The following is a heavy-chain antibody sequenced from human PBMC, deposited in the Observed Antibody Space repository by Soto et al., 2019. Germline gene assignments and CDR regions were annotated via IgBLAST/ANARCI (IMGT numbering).Heavy chain of an antibody. V-gene: IGHV4-59*08. Sequence: SETLSLTCTVSGGSISGHYWSWIRQFPGKGLEWIGYVYYSGSTVYNPSLESRVTISVDTSKNQFSLKLSSVTAADTAVYYCARGYCSGGSCYRYWGQGSQVTVSS. J-gene: IGHJ4*02. CDR1: GGSISGHY. D-gene: IGHD2-15*01. CDR2: VYYSGST. CDR3: ARGYCSGGSCYRY.